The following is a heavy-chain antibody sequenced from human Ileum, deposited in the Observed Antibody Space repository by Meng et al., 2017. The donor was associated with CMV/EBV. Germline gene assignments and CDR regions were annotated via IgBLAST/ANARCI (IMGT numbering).Heavy chain of an antibody. J-gene: IGHJ4*02. Sequence: QVQLQQSGPGLVKPSTNLSLTCAISGDSVSSNIAAWSWIRQSPSRGLEWLGRTYYSSKWYDDYAVSVKSRVTITPDTSKNQFSLHLNSVSPEDTAIYFCAREMGAHDYWGQGTLVTVSS. CDR2: TYYSSKWYD. V-gene: IGHV6-1*01. CDR1: GDSVSSNIAA. CDR3: AREMGAHDY. D-gene: IGHD4/OR15-4a*01.